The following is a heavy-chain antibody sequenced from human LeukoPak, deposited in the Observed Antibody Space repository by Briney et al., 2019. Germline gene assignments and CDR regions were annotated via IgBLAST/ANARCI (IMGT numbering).Heavy chain of an antibody. D-gene: IGHD3-3*01. CDR1: GGSISSGGYY. V-gene: IGHV4-31*03. Sequence: SETLSLTCTVSGGSISSGGYYWSWIRQHPGKGLEWIGYIYYSGSTYYNPSLKSRVTISVDTSKNQFSLKLSSVTAADTAVYYCASHGVDTIFGVVPYFDYWGQGTLVTVSS. CDR2: IYYSGST. J-gene: IGHJ4*02. CDR3: ASHGVDTIFGVVPYFDY.